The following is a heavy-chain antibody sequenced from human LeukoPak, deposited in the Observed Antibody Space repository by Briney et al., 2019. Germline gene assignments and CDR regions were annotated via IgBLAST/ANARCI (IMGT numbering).Heavy chain of an antibody. D-gene: IGHD3-22*01. Sequence: SGTLSLTCTVSGGSINHYYWSWIRQPPGKGLEWIGYSYYIESTNYNPSLKSRVTISVDTSRNRFSLKLSSVTAADTAMYYCARDNQWLNAFDIWGQGTMVTVSS. J-gene: IGHJ3*02. CDR2: SYYIEST. CDR1: GGSINHYY. CDR3: ARDNQWLNAFDI. V-gene: IGHV4-59*01.